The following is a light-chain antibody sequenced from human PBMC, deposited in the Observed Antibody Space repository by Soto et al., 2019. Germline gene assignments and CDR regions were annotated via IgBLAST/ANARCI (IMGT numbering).Light chain of an antibody. CDR2: KAS. J-gene: IGKJ5*01. Sequence: DIQTTQSPSTLSASVGDRVTITCRASQSISSWLAWYQQKPGKAPKLLIYKASSLESGVPSRFSGSGSGTEFTLTISSLQPDDFATYYCQQYNSYLITFGQGTRLEIK. CDR3: QQYNSYLIT. V-gene: IGKV1-5*03. CDR1: QSISSW.